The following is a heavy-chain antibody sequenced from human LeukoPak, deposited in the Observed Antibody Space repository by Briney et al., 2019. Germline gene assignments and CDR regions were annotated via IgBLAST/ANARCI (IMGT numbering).Heavy chain of an antibody. J-gene: IGHJ4*02. D-gene: IGHD3-16*02. V-gene: IGHV3-21*01. CDR2: ISSSSSYI. CDR1: GFTFSSYS. CDR3: ARGTAGGVINWGIHY. Sequence: GGSLRLSCAASGFTFSSYSMNWVRQAPGKGLEWVSSISSSSSYIYYADSVKGRFTISRDNAKNSLYLQMNSLRAEDTAVYYCARGTAGGVINWGIHYWGQGTLVTVSS.